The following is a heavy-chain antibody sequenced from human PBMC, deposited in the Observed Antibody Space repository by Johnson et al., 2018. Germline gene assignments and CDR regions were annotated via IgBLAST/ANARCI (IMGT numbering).Heavy chain of an antibody. CDR2: IRSNANRYAT. V-gene: IGHV3-73*01. J-gene: IGHJ1*01. CDR1: GFTFSGSA. CDR3: TSEGH. Sequence: VQLVESGGGLVQPGGSLKLSCAASGFTFSGSAMHWVRQASGKGLEGIGRIRSNANRYATAYAASVTGRFTISSDDSKTTAYLQMNSLKTEETAVYYCTSEGHWGQGTLVTVSS.